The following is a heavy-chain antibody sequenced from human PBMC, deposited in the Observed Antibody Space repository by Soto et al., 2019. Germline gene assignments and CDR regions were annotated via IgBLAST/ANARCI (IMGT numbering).Heavy chain of an antibody. D-gene: IGHD3-9*01. J-gene: IGHJ6*02. V-gene: IGHV3-33*01. CDR3: ARDYILTGKTYYYYYGMDV. CDR1: GFTFSSYG. CDR2: IWYDGSNK. Sequence: GGSLRLSCAASGFTFSSYGMHWVRQAPGKGLEWVAVIWYDGSNKYYADSVKGRFTISRDNSKNTLYLQMNSLRAEDTAVYYCARDYILTGKTYYYYYGMDVWGQGTTVTVSS.